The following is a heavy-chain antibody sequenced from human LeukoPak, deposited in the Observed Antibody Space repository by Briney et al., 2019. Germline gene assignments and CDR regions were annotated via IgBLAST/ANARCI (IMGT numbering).Heavy chain of an antibody. Sequence: PSETLSLTCTVSGGSISSSSYYWGWIRQPPGKGLEWIGSIYYSGSTYYNPSLKSRVTISVDTSKNQFSLKLRSVTAADTAVYYCARDHWFGELLVAFDYWGQGTLVTVSS. CDR1: GGSISSSSYY. CDR2: IYYSGST. J-gene: IGHJ4*02. CDR3: ARDHWFGELLVAFDY. V-gene: IGHV4-39*07. D-gene: IGHD3-10*01.